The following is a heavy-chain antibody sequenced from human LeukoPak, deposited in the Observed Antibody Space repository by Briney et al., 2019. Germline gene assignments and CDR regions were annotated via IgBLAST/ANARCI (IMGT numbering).Heavy chain of an antibody. Sequence: GGSLRLSCAASGFTFSSYAMSWVRQAPGKGLEWVSAISGSGGSTYYADSVKGRFTISRDNSKNTLYLQMNSLRAEDTAVYYCAKEGWYSSSWAVENCFDPWGQGTLVTVSS. D-gene: IGHD6-13*01. CDR1: GFTFSSYA. V-gene: IGHV3-23*01. CDR2: ISGSGGST. CDR3: AKEGWYSSSWAVENCFDP. J-gene: IGHJ5*02.